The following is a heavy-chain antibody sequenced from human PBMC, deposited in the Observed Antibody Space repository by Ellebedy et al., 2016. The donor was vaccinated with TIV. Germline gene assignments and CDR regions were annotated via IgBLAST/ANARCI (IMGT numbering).Heavy chain of an antibody. Sequence: GSLRLXCTVSGGSISSSSYYWGWIRQPPGKGLEWIGSIYYSGSTYYNPSLKSRVTISVDTSKNQFSLKLSSVTAADTAVYYCARFDYHYYGMDVWGQGTTVTVSS. CDR1: GGSISSSSYY. D-gene: IGHD3-9*01. CDR2: IYYSGST. CDR3: ARFDYHYYGMDV. V-gene: IGHV4-39*01. J-gene: IGHJ6*02.